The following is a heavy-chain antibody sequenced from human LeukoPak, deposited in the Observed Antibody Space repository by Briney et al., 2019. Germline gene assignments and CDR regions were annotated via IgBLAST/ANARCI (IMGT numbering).Heavy chain of an antibody. Sequence: PGGSLRLSCAASGFTFSSYAMSWVRQAPGKGLEWVAVIWYDGSNKYYADSVKGRFTISRDNSKNTLYLQMNSLRAEDTAVYYCARDQIGDILTGYYFYYYYGMDVWGQGTTVTVSS. CDR1: GFTFSSYA. J-gene: IGHJ6*02. V-gene: IGHV3-33*08. CDR2: IWYDGSNK. D-gene: IGHD3-9*01. CDR3: ARDQIGDILTGYYFYYYYGMDV.